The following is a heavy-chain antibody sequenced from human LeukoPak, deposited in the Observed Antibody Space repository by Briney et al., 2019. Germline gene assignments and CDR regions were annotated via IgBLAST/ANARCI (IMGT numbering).Heavy chain of an antibody. CDR3: ARVDSGGRRYFDY. CDR1: GFTFSSYW. V-gene: IGHV3-7*01. CDR2: INHNGNVN. D-gene: IGHD6-19*01. Sequence: GGSLRLSCAASGFTFSSYWMNWARQAPGKGLEWVASINHNGNVNYYVDSVKGRFTISRDNAKNSLYLQMNSLRAEDTAVYYCARVDSGGRRYFDYWGQGTLVTVSS. J-gene: IGHJ4*02.